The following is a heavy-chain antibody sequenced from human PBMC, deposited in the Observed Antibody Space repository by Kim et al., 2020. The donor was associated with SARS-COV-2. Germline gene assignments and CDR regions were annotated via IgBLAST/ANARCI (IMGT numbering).Heavy chain of an antibody. CDR3: AREAVTNFWYFDL. CDR2: INSDGNSP. J-gene: IGHJ2*01. Sequence: GGSLRLSCAASEFTFSNYWMHWVRQAPGKGLVWVSRINSDGNSPTYADSVKGRLTISRDNAKNTLYLQINSLRAEDTAVYYCAREAVTNFWYFDLWGRGTLVTVSS. V-gene: IGHV3-74*03. D-gene: IGHD4-17*01. CDR1: EFTFSNYW.